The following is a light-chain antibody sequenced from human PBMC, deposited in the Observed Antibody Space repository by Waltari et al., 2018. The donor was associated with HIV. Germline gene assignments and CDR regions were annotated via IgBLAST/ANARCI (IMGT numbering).Light chain of an antibody. J-gene: IGLJ3*02. CDR2: SNN. V-gene: IGLV1-44*01. CDR1: SSNIGSNT. CDR3: AAWDDSLNGWV. Sequence: QSVLTQPPSASGPPGQRVTISCSGSSSNIGSNTANWYQQLPGTAPKLLIYSNNRRPSGVPDRFSGSKSGTSASLAISGLQSEDEADYYCAAWDDSLNGWVFGGGTKLTVL.